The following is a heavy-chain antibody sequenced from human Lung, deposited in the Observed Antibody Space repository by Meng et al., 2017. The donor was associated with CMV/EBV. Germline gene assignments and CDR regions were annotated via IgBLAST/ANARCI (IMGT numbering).Heavy chain of an antibody. Sequence: SCAASGFTFSDYYMSWIRQAPGKGLEWVSYISSSGSTIYYADSVKGRFTISRDNAKNSLYLQMNSLRAEDTAVYYCARDKAYDFWSGHYYYGMDVXGQGTTVTVSS. CDR1: GFTFSDYY. D-gene: IGHD3-3*01. CDR3: ARDKAYDFWSGHYYYGMDV. J-gene: IGHJ6*02. V-gene: IGHV3-11*01. CDR2: ISSSGSTI.